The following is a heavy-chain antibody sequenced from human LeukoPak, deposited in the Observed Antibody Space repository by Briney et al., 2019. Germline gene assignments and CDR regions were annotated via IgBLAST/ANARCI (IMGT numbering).Heavy chain of an antibody. J-gene: IGHJ4*02. CDR1: GFTFSSYG. CDR3: AKDRSGWHTDLDY. D-gene: IGHD6-19*01. CDR2: IRYDGSNK. Sequence: GGSLRLSCAASGFTFSSYGMHWVRQAPGKGLEWVAFIRYDGSNKYYADSVKGRFTISRDNSKNTLYLQMNSLRAEDTAVYYCAKDRSGWHTDLDYWGQGTLVTVSS. V-gene: IGHV3-30*02.